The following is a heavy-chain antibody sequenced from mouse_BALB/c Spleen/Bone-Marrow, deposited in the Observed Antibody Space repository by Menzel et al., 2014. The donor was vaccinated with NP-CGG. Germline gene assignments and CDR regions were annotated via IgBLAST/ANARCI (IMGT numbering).Heavy chain of an antibody. CDR1: GFTFSSYG. Sequence: EVNVVESGGGLVQPGGSLKLSCAASGFTFSSYGMSWVRQTPDKRLELVATINSNGGSTYYPDSVKGRFTISRDNAKNTLYLQMSSLKSEDTAMYYCARPYGNWYFDVWGAGTTVTVSS. CDR2: INSNGGST. J-gene: IGHJ1*01. V-gene: IGHV5-6-3*01. CDR3: ARPYGNWYFDV. D-gene: IGHD2-1*01.